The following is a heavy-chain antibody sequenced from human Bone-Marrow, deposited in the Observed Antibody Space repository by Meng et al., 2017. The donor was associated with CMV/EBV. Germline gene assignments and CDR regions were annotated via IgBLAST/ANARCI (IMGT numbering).Heavy chain of an antibody. CDR2: INPNSGGT. D-gene: IGHD6-19*01. Sequence: ASVKVSCKASGYTFTGYYMHWVRQAPGQGLEWMGWINPNSGGTNYAQKFQGRVTMTRDTSISTAYMELSRLRSDDTAVYYCARGQSIAVAGETSKSSRYYYGMDVWGQGTTVTVSS. J-gene: IGHJ6*02. CDR1: GYTFTGYY. V-gene: IGHV1-2*02. CDR3: ARGQSIAVAGETSKSSRYYYGMDV.